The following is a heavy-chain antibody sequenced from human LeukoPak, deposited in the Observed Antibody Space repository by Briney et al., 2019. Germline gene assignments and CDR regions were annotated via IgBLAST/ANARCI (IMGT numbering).Heavy chain of an antibody. D-gene: IGHD1-1*01. Sequence: RSGGSLRLSCAASGFTFSSFDMHWVRQPTGQGLEWVSTIGTASDTYYPGSVEGRFTLSRDNAKNSLYLQMNSLTAGDTAVYYCARGPPRGKYYYMDVWGKGPRSPSP. CDR2: IGTASDT. CDR1: GFTFSSFD. J-gene: IGHJ6*03. CDR3: ARGPPRGKYYYMDV. V-gene: IGHV3-13*01.